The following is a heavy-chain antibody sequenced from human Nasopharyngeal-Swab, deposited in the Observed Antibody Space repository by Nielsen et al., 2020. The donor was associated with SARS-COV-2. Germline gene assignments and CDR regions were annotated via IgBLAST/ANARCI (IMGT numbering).Heavy chain of an antibody. CDR3: AKDPSLIAGYSSGWRFDY. V-gene: IGHV3-30-3*01. CDR2: ISYDGSNK. Sequence: GESLKISCAASGFTFSSYAMHWVRQAPGKGLEWVAVISYDGSNKYYADSVKGRFTISRDNSKNTLYLQMNSLRAEDTAVYYCAKDPSLIAGYSSGWRFDYWGQGTLVTVSS. CDR1: GFTFSSYA. D-gene: IGHD6-19*01. J-gene: IGHJ4*02.